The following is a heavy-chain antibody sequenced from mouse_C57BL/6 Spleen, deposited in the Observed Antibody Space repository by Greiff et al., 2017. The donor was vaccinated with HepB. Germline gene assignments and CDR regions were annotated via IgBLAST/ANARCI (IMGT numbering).Heavy chain of an antibody. J-gene: IGHJ2*01. V-gene: IGHV1-69*01. CDR2: IDPSDSYT. CDR1: GYTFTSYW. CDR3: AKDSSGPYYFDY. D-gene: IGHD3-2*02. Sequence: VQLQQPGAELVMPGASVKLSCKASGYTFTSYWMHWVKQRPGQGLEWIGEIDPSDSYTNYNQKFKGKSTLTVDKSSSTAYMQLSSLTSEDSAVYYCAKDSSGPYYFDYWGQGTTLTVSS.